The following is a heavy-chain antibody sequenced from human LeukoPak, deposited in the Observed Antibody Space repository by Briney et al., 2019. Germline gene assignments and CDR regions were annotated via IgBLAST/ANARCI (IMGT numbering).Heavy chain of an antibody. CDR3: ARIRSQLGYGMDV. CDR2: IDWDDDK. J-gene: IGHJ6*02. CDR1: GFSLSTSGMC. D-gene: IGHD6-13*01. Sequence: SGPTLVNPTQTLTLTCTFSGFSLSTSGMCVSWIRQPPGKALEWLARIDWDDDKFYSTSLKTRLTISKDTSKNQVVLTTTNMDPVDTATYYCARIRSQLGYGMDVWGQGTTVTVSS. V-gene: IGHV2-70*17.